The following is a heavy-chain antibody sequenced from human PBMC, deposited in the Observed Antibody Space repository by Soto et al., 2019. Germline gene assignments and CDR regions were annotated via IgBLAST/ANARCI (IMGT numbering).Heavy chain of an antibody. D-gene: IGHD2-2*01. V-gene: IGHV1-69*13. CDR2: IIPIFGTA. J-gene: IGHJ6*02. Sequence: SVKVSCKASGGTFSSYAISWVRQAPGQGLEWMGGIIPIFGTANYAQKFQGRVTITADESTSTAYMELSSLRSEDTSVYYCARSGVPAATEVNYYYYGMDVWGQGTTVTVSS. CDR3: ARSGVPAATEVNYYYYGMDV. CDR1: GGTFSSYA.